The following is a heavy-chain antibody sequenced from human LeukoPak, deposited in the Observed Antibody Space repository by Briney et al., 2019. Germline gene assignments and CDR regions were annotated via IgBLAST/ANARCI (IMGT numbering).Heavy chain of an antibody. V-gene: IGHV3-30-3*01. CDR2: VSYDGSNK. J-gene: IGHJ6*02. CDR3: ARGLTVTSRRSYYYYGMDV. CDR1: GFTFSSYA. D-gene: IGHD4-17*01. Sequence: GGSLRLSCAASGFTFSSYAMHWVRQAPGKGLEWVAVVSYDGSNKYYADSVKGRFTISRDNSKNTLYLQMNSLRAEDTAVYYCARGLTVTSRRSYYYYGMDVWGQGTTVTVSS.